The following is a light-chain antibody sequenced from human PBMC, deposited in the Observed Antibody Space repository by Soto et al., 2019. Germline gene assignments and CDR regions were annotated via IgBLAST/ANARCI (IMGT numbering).Light chain of an antibody. Sequence: DIQMTQSPSSLSASVGDRVTITCRTSQSISTSLNWYQQKSGKAPKLLIYGASTLQSGVPLRFSGSGSGTDFTLTISSLQPEDFATYYCQQSYSTLTITFGQGTRLEIK. CDR1: QSISTS. CDR3: QQSYSTLTIT. V-gene: IGKV1-39*01. J-gene: IGKJ5*01. CDR2: GAS.